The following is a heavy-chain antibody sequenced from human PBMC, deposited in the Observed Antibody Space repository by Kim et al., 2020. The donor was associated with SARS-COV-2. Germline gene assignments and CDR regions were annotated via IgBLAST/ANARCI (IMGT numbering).Heavy chain of an antibody. Sequence: GGSLRLSCTVSGLTFGGYGMNWFRQTSEKGLEWVSGINDKGDERRYASSVKGRFTISRDNSKSALYLDMSDLRADDTAVYYCAKGGRYFWGRETLVSVS. D-gene: IGHD3-10*01. CDR1: GLTFGGYG. CDR2: INDKGDER. CDR3: AKGGRYF. V-gene: IGHV3-23*01. J-gene: IGHJ1*01.